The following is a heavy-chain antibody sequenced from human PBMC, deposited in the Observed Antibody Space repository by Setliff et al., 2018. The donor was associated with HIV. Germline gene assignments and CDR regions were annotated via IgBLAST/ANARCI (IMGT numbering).Heavy chain of an antibody. CDR3: ARQPDYGDAFDK. J-gene: IGHJ3*02. CDR2: ITASSSYI. D-gene: IGHD4-17*01. CDR1: GFTLSSYS. V-gene: IGHV3-21*01. Sequence: PGGSLRLSCVASGFTLSSYSMHWVRQAPGKGLEWVSSITASSSYIFYADSVKGRFSISRDNAKNSLYLQMNSLRDDDTAVYYCARQPDYGDAFDKWGQGTMVTVSS.